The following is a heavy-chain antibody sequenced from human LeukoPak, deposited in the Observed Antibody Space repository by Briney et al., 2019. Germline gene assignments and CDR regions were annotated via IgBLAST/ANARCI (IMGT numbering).Heavy chain of an antibody. CDR2: INAGNGNT. CDR1: GYTFTSYA. V-gene: IGHV1-3*01. CDR3: AREDYDFWSGEPYLDY. D-gene: IGHD3-3*01. Sequence: ASVKVSCKASGYTFTSYAMHWVRQAPGQRLEWMGWINAGNGNTKYSQKFQGRVTITRDTSASTAYMELSSLRSEDTAVYYCAREDYDFWSGEPYLDYWGQGTLVTVSS. J-gene: IGHJ4*02.